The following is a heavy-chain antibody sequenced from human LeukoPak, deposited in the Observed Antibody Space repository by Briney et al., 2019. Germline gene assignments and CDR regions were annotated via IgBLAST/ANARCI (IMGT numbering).Heavy chain of an antibody. D-gene: IGHD3-22*01. CDR2: IYYSGST. CDR3: ARGYDSSGYRFDY. Sequence: SETLSLTCTVSGGSICSYYWSWIRQPPGKGLEWIGYIYYSGSTNYNPSLKSRVTISVDTSKNQFSLKLSSVTAADTAVYYCARGYDSSGYRFDYWGQGTLVTVSS. J-gene: IGHJ4*02. V-gene: IGHV4-59*01. CDR1: GGSICSYY.